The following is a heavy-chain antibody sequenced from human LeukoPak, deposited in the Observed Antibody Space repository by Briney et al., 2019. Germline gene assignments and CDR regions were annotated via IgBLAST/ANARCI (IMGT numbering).Heavy chain of an antibody. V-gene: IGHV3-23*01. D-gene: IGHD3-22*01. CDR3: AKPYYYDSSGFHFDY. CDR2: ISGSGGRT. Sequence: GASLRLSCAASGFTFSSYAMSWVRQAPGKGLEWVSAISGSGGRTYYADSVKGRFTISRDNSKNTLYLQMNSLRAEDTAVYYCAKPYYYDSSGFHFDYWGQGTLVTVSS. J-gene: IGHJ4*02. CDR1: GFTFSSYA.